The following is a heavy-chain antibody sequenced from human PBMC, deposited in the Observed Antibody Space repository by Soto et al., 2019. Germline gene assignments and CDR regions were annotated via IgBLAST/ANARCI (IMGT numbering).Heavy chain of an antibody. CDR1: GFTFSSYA. Sequence: GGSLRLSCAASGFTFSSYAMHWVRQAPGKGLEWVAVISYDGSNKYYADSVKGRFTISRDNSKNTLYLQMNSLRAEDTAVYYCSSFWSFRSGGSCYHFSPYFDYWGQGTLVTVSS. D-gene: IGHD2-15*01. J-gene: IGHJ4*02. V-gene: IGHV3-30-3*01. CDR3: SSFWSFRSGGSCYHFSPYFDY. CDR2: ISYDGSNK.